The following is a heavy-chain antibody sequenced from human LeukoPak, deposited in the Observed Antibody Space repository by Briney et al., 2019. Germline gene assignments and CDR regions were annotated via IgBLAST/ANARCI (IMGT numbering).Heavy chain of an antibody. CDR2: ISGSGGST. CDR3: AKEMVRGVIITRIYFDY. Sequence: GGSLRLSCAASGLTFSDYYMSWIRQAPGKGLEWVSAISGSGGSTYYADSVKGRFTISRDNSKNTLYLQMNSLRAEDTAVYYCAKEMVRGVIITRIYFDYWGQGTLVTVSS. V-gene: IGHV3-23*01. J-gene: IGHJ4*02. CDR1: GLTFSDYY. D-gene: IGHD3-10*01.